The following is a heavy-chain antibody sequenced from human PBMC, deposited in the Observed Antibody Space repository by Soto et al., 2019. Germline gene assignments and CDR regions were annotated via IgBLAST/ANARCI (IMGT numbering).Heavy chain of an antibody. CDR3: ARLPFPWGWFDP. CDR2: ISGSGRTI. V-gene: IGHV3-11*01. Sequence: QVQLVESGGGLVKPGGSLRLSCAASGIVFSDYMSWVRQAPGKGLEWLSYISGSGRTIYSADSVKGRFTISRDHATNSLYLRMNIVRTEDTAVDYCARLPFPWGWFDPWGQGTLVTVSS. D-gene: IGHD3-16*01. J-gene: IGHJ5*02. CDR1: GIVFSDY.